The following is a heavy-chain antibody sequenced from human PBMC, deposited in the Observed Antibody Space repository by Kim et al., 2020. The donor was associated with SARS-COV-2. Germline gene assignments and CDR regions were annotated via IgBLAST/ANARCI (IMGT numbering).Heavy chain of an antibody. J-gene: IGHJ4*02. D-gene: IGHD6-13*01. V-gene: IGHV7-4-1*02. Sequence: YAQGFPGRFVFSLDTSVSTAYLQISSLKAEDTAVYYCARDSGSSWYYFDYWGQGTLVTVSS. CDR3: ARDSGSSWYYFDY.